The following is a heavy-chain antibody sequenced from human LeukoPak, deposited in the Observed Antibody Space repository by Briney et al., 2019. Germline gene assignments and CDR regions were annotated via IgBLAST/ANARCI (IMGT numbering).Heavy chain of an antibody. CDR1: GFSLSTSGVG. CDR3: AHRRSGERYFHY. CDR2: IYWDDDK. J-gene: IGHJ4*02. Sequence: SGPTLVNPTQTLTLTCTFSGFSLSTSGVGVDWIRQPQGKALEWLALIYWDDDKRYSPSLKSRLTITKDTSKNQVVLTMTNMDLVDTATYYCAHRRSGERYFHYWGQGTLVTVSS. V-gene: IGHV2-5*02. D-gene: IGHD4-17*01.